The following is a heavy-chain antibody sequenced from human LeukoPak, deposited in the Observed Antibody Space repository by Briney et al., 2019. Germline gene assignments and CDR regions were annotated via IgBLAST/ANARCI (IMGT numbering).Heavy chain of an antibody. J-gene: IGHJ6*02. CDR1: GFSLSTYP. CDR2: INSNGGNT. CDR3: AREVYGMDV. V-gene: IGHV3-64*01. Sequence: GGSLRLSCAASGFSLSTYPMHWVRRAPGKGLEFVPSINSNGGNTYYANSVKGRFTISRDNSKNTLYLQMGSLRAEDMAIYYCAREVYGMDVWGRGTTVTVSS.